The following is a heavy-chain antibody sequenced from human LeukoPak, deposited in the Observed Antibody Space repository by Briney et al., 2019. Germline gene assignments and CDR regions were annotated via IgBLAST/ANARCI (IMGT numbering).Heavy chain of an antibody. D-gene: IGHD2-2*01. CDR3: ATYYCSTTSCYPYFFDY. Sequence: ASVKVSCQTSGYTFTDHYFHWLRQAPGQGLEWMGWINPDNGNTKYAQKFQGRVTMTKDTSTSTAHMELRSLRSDDTAVYYCATYYCSTTSCYPYFFDYWGQGTLVTVSS. CDR2: INPDNGNT. V-gene: IGHV1-18*04. CDR1: GYTFTDHY. J-gene: IGHJ4*02.